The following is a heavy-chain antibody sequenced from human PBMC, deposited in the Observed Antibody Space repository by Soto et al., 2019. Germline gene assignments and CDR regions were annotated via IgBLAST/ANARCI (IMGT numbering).Heavy chain of an antibody. CDR3: AREGYDWVYYYYYGMDV. V-gene: IGHV4-34*01. D-gene: IGHD5-12*01. J-gene: IGHJ6*02. CDR1: GGSFSGYY. Sequence: SETLSLTCAVYGGSFSGYYWSWLRQTTGKGLEWIGQINHSGSTNYNPSLKSRVTISVDTSKNQFSLKLSSVTAADTAVYYCAREGYDWVYYYYYGMDVWGQGTRSPSP. CDR2: INHSGST.